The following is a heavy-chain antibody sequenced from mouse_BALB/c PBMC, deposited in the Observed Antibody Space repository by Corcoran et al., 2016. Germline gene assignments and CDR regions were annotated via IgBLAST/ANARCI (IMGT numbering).Heavy chain of an antibody. CDR1: GFNIKDTY. V-gene: IGHV14-3*02. CDR3: ARWGYGRGYFDY. D-gene: IGHD1-1*01. J-gene: IGHJ2*01. Sequence: EVQLQQSGAELVKPGASVKLSCTASGFNIKDTYMHWVKQRPEQGLEWIGRIDPANGNTKYDPKFQGKATITADTSSNTAYLQLSSLTSEDTAVYYCARWGYGRGYFDYWGQGTTLTVSS. CDR2: IDPANGNT.